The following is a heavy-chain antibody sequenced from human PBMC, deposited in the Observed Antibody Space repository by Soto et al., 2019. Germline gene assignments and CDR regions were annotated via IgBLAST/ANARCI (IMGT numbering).Heavy chain of an antibody. CDR2: ISSSSSYI. CDR3: ARGDYGDYPAPNWFDA. J-gene: IGHJ5*02. D-gene: IGHD4-17*01. V-gene: IGHV3-21*01. Sequence: GGSLRLSCAASGFTFSSYSMNGGRQAPGKGLEWVSSISSSSSYIYYADSVKGRFTISRDNAKNSLYLQMNSLRAEDTAVYYCARGDYGDYPAPNWFDAWGQGTLVTVSS. CDR1: GFTFSSYS.